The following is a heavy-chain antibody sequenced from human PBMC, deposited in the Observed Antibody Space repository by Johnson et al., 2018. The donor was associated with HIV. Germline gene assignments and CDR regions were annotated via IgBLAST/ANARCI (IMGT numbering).Heavy chain of an antibody. CDR3: TTDVPGGPYYNAFDI. D-gene: IGHD3-22*01. CDR1: GFTFPNAW. CDR2: IKSKTDGETI. V-gene: IGHV3-15*01. Sequence: EVQLVESGGGLVQPGGSLRLSCAASGFTFPNAWMHWVRQAPGEGLAWVGRIKSKTDGETIDYAAPVKGRFTISRDASKNTLYLQMNSLKTEDMAVYYCTTDVPGGPYYNAFDIWGQGTMVTVSS. J-gene: IGHJ3*02.